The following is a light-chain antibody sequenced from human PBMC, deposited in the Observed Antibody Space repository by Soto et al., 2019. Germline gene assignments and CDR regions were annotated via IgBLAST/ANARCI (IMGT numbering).Light chain of an antibody. CDR2: EVT. Sequence: QSALTQPASVSGSPGQSIAISCTGTSSDVGGYNYVSWYQLHPGRAPRLIIYEVTNRPSGVSARFSRSKSGNTASLTISGLQAEDEAVYYCTSYTTSSTVVFGGGTKLTVL. J-gene: IGLJ2*01. CDR3: TSYTTSSTVV. CDR1: SSDVGGYNY. V-gene: IGLV2-14*01.